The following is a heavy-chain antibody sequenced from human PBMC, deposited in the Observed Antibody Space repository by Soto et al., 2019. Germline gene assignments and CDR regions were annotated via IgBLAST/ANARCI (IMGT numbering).Heavy chain of an antibody. Sequence: EVQLVESGGGLVQPGASLRLSCAVSGFSFGDYNMNWVRQAPGKGLEWVSYINPDGGVIYYADSVWGRFTISRDNAKNSVYLQMSSLSDRDTAVYYCARDGPIAAAVTPKPYYFDYWGRGTLVTVSS. J-gene: IGHJ4*02. V-gene: IGHV3-48*02. CDR3: ARDGPIAAAVTPKPYYFDY. CDR2: INPDGGVI. CDR1: GFSFGDYN. D-gene: IGHD6-25*01.